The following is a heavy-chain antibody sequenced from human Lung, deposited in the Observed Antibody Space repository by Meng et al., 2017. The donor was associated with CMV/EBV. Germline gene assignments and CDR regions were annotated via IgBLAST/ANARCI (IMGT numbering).Heavy chain of an antibody. J-gene: IGHJ4*02. V-gene: IGHV3-49*04. CDR2: IRNKDYDGTT. CDR1: GFNFGDYT. D-gene: IGHD3-3*01. CDR3: TRGGFLEWLSLTFDS. Sequence: SCTTSGFNFGDYTMSRVRQAPGKGLEWVGLIRNKDYDGTTEYAASVKDRFTISRNDPKSIAYLQMDSLRIEDTAVYYCTRGGFLEWLSLTFDSWGQGTLVTVSS.